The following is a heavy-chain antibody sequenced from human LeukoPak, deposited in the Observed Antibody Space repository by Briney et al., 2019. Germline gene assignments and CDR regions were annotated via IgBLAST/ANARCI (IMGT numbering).Heavy chain of an antibody. CDR1: GGSISSHY. D-gene: IGHD3-10*01. CDR2: IYYSGST. V-gene: IGHV4-59*11. CDR3: ARGPTMVDYYYYYYMDV. J-gene: IGHJ6*03. Sequence: SETLSLTCTVSGGSISSHYWSRIRQPPGKGLEWIGYIYYSGSTNYNPSLRSRVTISVDTSKNQFSLKLSSVTAADTAVYYCARGPTMVDYYYYYYMDVWGKGTTVTVSS.